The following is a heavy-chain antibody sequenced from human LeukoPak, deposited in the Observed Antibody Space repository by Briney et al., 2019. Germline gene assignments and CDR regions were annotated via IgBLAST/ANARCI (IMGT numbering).Heavy chain of an antibody. Sequence: ASVKVSCKASGGTFSKYSISWVRQRPGQGLEWMGGITPLFGTANYAQKFQGRVTITADESASTAYMELRSLRSDDTAVYYCARARYGSGSYYSWFDPWGQGTLVTVSS. V-gene: IGHV1-69*13. J-gene: IGHJ5*02. CDR1: GGTFSKYS. CDR2: ITPLFGTA. D-gene: IGHD3-10*01. CDR3: ARARYGSGSYYSWFDP.